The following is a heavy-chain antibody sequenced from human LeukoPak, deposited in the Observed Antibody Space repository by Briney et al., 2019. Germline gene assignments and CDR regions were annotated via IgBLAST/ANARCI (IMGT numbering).Heavy chain of an antibody. J-gene: IGHJ4*02. D-gene: IGHD3-22*01. Sequence: GASVKVSCKASGYTFTGYYMHWVRQAPGQGLERMGWINPNSGGTNYAQKFQGRVTMTRDTSISTAYMELSRLRSDDTAVYYCARDRDWYYDSSGSIDYWGQGTLVTVSS. CDR1: GYTFTGYY. CDR2: INPNSGGT. V-gene: IGHV1-2*02. CDR3: ARDRDWYYDSSGSIDY.